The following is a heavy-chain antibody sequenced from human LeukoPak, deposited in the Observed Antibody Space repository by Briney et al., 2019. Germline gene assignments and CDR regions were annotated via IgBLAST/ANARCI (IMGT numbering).Heavy chain of an antibody. CDR2: ISARGGST. CDR1: GFTFSSYA. J-gene: IGHJ4*02. CDR3: AKDQAVAGIGPPGYFDY. V-gene: IGHV3-23*01. Sequence: GGSQRLSCAASGFTFSSYAMSWVRQAPGMGLERVSAISARGGSTYYADSVMGRLTISRDNSKNTLYLQMNSLRAEDTAVYYCAKDQAVAGIGPPGYFDYWGQGTLVTVSS. D-gene: IGHD6-19*01.